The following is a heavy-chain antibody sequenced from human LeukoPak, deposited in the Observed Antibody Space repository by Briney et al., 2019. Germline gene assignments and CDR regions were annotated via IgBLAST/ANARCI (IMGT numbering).Heavy chain of an antibody. J-gene: IGHJ4*02. Sequence: GGSLRLSCAAPGFTFSSHAMAWVRQAPGKGLEWVSAIGGLGSSTYYGNSVKGRFTISRDNSKNTVYLQMDSLRVEDTAVYYCARDPGVVAFHYFDFWGQGTLITVSS. D-gene: IGHD3-3*01. CDR3: ARDPGVVAFHYFDF. CDR2: IGGLGSST. V-gene: IGHV3-23*01. CDR1: GFTFSSHA.